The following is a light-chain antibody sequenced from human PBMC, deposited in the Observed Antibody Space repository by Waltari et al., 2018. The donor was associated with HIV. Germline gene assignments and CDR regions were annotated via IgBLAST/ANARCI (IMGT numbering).Light chain of an antibody. CDR1: ASDMTTFNF. CDR3: SSYSTRGFVL. J-gene: IGLJ3*02. CDR2: EVY. V-gene: IGLV2-14*01. Sequence: SALTQPASVSGSPGQSITISCTGPASDMTTFNFVSWYQQSPGSAPNLIIFEVYFRPSGVSDRFSGSKSGDTASLTISALRAEDEGDYFCSSYSTRGFVLFGGGTKVTVL.